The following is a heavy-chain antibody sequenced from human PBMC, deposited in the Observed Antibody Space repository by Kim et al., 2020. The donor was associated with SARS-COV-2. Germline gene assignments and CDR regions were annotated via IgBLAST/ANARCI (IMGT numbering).Heavy chain of an antibody. CDR3: ATVTQYSTSPNWFDP. Sequence: ASVKVSCKVSGYTLTELSMHWVRQAPGKGLEWMGGFDPEDGETIYAQKFQGRVTMTEDTSTDTAYMELSSLRSEDTAVYYCATVTQYSTSPNWFDPWGQGTLVTVSS. CDR2: FDPEDGET. V-gene: IGHV1-24*01. CDR1: GYTLTELS. J-gene: IGHJ5*02. D-gene: IGHD6-6*01.